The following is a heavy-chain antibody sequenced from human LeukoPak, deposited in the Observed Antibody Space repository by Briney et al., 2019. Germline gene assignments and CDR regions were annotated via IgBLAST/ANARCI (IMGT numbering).Heavy chain of an antibody. CDR3: ASHKGF. Sequence: SETLSLTCTVSAGSVSNGNYYWSWLRQPPGKALEWIGYIYYTGTTYYIPSLEGRVTISVDTSKNQFSLKLSSVTAADTAVYYCASHKGFWGQGTLVTVSS. J-gene: IGHJ4*02. CDR2: IYYTGTT. V-gene: IGHV4-61*01. CDR1: AGSVSNGNYY.